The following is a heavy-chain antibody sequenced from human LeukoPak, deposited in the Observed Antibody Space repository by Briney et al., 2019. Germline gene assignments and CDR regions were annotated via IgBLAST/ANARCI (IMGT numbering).Heavy chain of an antibody. D-gene: IGHD3-16*01. Sequence: GGSLRLSCAASAFTFRPYAMIWVRQAPGKGLEWVSTVSGSGGSTYYADSVKGRFTLSSDSSRNTVYLQLNNLRVEDTAIYYCARASWVSSTDAVRWGQGTLVTVSS. J-gene: IGHJ4*02. CDR3: ARASWVSSTDAVR. CDR2: VSGSGGST. CDR1: AFTFRPYA. V-gene: IGHV3-23*01.